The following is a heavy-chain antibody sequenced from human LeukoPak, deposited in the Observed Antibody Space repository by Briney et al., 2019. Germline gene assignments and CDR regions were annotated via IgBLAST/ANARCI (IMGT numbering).Heavy chain of an antibody. CDR1: GYTFTGYY. V-gene: IGHV1-2*02. CDR2: INPNSGGT. J-gene: IGHJ5*02. Sequence: ASVKVSCRASGYTFTGYYMHWVRQAPGQGLERMGWINPNSGGTNYAQKFQGRVTMTRDTSISTAYMELSRLRSDDTAVYYCARVPSGYCSSTSCSSWFDPWGQGTLVTVSS. CDR3: ARVPSGYCSSTSCSSWFDP. D-gene: IGHD2-2*01.